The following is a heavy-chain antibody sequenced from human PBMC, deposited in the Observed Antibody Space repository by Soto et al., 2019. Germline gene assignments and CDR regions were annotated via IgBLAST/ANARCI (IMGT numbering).Heavy chain of an antibody. D-gene: IGHD2-2*01. Sequence: PGGSLRLSCAASGFTFNFYSMSWVRRAPGQGLEWVSSISSNSDYIYYADSVRGRFTISRDNAKNSLYLEMNNLRAEDTAVYYCERDICNSDTCAKLFQHCGRLNLVPVSS. V-gene: IGHV3-21*06. CDR3: ERDICNSDTCAKLFQH. J-gene: IGHJ1*01. CDR1: GFTFNFYS. CDR2: ISSNSDYI.